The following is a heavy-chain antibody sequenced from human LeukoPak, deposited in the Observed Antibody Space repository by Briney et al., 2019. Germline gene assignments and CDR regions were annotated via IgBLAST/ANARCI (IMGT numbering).Heavy chain of an antibody. CDR1: GFTFSSYG. J-gene: IGHJ4*02. CDR2: ISGSGGST. V-gene: IGHV3-23*01. Sequence: PGGSLRLSCAASGFTFSSYGMSWVRQAPGKGLEWVSAISGSGGSTYYADSVKGRFTISRDNAKNSLYLQMNSLRAEDTAVYYCARDDFWSGGPAKYFDYWGQGTLVTVSS. D-gene: IGHD3-3*01. CDR3: ARDDFWSGGPAKYFDY.